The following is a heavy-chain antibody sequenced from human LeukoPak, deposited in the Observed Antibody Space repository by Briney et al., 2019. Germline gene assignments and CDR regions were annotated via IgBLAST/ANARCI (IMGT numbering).Heavy chain of an antibody. J-gene: IGHJ4*02. Sequence: GGSLRLSCAASGFTFSDYYMSWIRQAPGKGLEWVSYISSSSSYTNYADSVKGRFTISRDNAKNSLYLQMNSLRAEDTAVYYCARVKIVWFGESYYFDYWGQGPRSPSPQ. V-gene: IGHV3-11*06. CDR1: GFTFSDYY. CDR3: ARVKIVWFGESYYFDY. D-gene: IGHD3-10*01. CDR2: ISSSSSYT.